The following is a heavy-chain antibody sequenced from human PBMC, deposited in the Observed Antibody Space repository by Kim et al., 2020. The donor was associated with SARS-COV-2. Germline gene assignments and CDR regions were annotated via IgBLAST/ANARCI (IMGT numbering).Heavy chain of an antibody. Sequence: ASVKVSCKASGYTFTSYGINWVRQAPGQGLEWMGWISTYNGNTNYAQKLQGRVTMTTDTSTSTAYMDLRSLRSDDTAVYYCVRGTYSSSWYQGRGNWFDPWGQGTLVTVSS. CDR1: GYTFTSYG. D-gene: IGHD6-13*01. J-gene: IGHJ5*02. V-gene: IGHV1-18*04. CDR2: ISTYNGNT. CDR3: VRGTYSSSWYQGRGNWFDP.